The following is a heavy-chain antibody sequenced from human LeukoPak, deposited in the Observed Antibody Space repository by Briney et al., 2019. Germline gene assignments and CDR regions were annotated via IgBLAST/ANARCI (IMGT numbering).Heavy chain of an antibody. D-gene: IGHD4-17*01. J-gene: IGHJ4*02. CDR2: IYYSGST. CDR3: ASFPRGYGEDY. Sequence: SETLSLTCTVSGGSISSSSYSWGWISQPPGKGLEWIGSIYYSGSTYYNPSLKSRVTISVDTSKNQFSLKLSSVTAADTAVYYCASFPRGYGEDYWGQGTLVTVSS. CDR1: GGSISSSSYS. V-gene: IGHV4-39*01.